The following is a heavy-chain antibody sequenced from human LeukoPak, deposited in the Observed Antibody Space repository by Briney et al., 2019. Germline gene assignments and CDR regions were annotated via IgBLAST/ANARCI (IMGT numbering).Heavy chain of an antibody. D-gene: IGHD2-15*01. V-gene: IGHV3-33*01. CDR1: GFTFSSYG. Sequence: GRSLRLSCAASGFTFSSYGMHWVRQAPGKGLEWVAVIWYDGSNNYYADSVKGRFTISRDNSKNTLYLQMNSLRAEDTAVYYCARDGLGYCSGGSCYSPAFDIWGQGTMVTVSS. CDR2: IWYDGSNN. J-gene: IGHJ3*02. CDR3: ARDGLGYCSGGSCYSPAFDI.